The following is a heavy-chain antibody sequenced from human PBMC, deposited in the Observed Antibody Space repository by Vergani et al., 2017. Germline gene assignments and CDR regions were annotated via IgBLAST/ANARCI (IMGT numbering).Heavy chain of an antibody. V-gene: IGHV4-39*01. Sequence: QLQLQESGPGLVKHSETLSLTCTVSGGSISSSSYYWGWLRQPPGKGLEWIGSISYSGSTYYNPSLKSRVTISVDTSKNQSSLKLSSVTAADTAVYYCARLGTVVTLRFDYWGQGTLVTVSS. CDR3: ARLGTVVTLRFDY. J-gene: IGHJ4*02. CDR1: GGSISSSSYY. CDR2: ISYSGST. D-gene: IGHD4-23*01.